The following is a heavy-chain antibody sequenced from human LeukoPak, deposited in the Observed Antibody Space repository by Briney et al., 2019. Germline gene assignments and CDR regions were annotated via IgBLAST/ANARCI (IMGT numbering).Heavy chain of an antibody. CDR3: AKDPQIQLWPYYYYGMDV. CDR1: GFTFSSYA. D-gene: IGHD5-18*01. CDR2: ISGSGGST. J-gene: IGHJ6*02. V-gene: IGHV3-23*01. Sequence: GGSLRLSCAASGFTFSSYAMSWVRQAPGKGLEWVSAISGSGGSTYYADSVKGRFTISRDNSKNTLYLQMNSLRAEDTAVYYCAKDPQIQLWPYYYYGMDVWGQGTTVTVSS.